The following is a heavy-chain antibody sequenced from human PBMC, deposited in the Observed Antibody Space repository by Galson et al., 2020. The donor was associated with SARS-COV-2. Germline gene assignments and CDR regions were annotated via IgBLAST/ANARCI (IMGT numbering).Heavy chain of an antibody. CDR2: IYYSGST. CDR3: ASRITMVRGPISWFDP. D-gene: IGHD3-10*01. V-gene: IGHV4-30-4*08. CDR1: GGSISSGDYY. J-gene: IGHJ5*02. Sequence: SETLSLTCTVSGGSISSGDYYWSWIRQPPGKGLEWIGYIYYSGSTYYNPSLKSRVTISVDTSKNQFSLKLSSVTAADTAVYYCASRITMVRGPISWFDPWGQGTLVTVSS.